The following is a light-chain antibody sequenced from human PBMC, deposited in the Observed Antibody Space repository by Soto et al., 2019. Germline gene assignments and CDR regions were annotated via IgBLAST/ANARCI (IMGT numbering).Light chain of an antibody. CDR2: DVS. J-gene: IGLJ2*01. CDR3: SSYTSGSTPYVV. Sequence: QSALTQPASVSGSPGQSITISCTGTSSDVGGYNYVSWYQQHPGKAPKLMIYDVSNRPSGVSNRFSGSESGNTASLTISGLQAEDEADYYCSSYTSGSTPYVVFGGGTKLTVL. CDR1: SSDVGGYNY. V-gene: IGLV2-14*01.